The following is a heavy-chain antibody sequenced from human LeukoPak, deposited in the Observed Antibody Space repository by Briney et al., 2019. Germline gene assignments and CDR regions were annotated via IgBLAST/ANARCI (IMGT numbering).Heavy chain of an antibody. J-gene: IGHJ6*03. D-gene: IGHD3-10*01. CDR3: AKDTIPYGRSYYYMDV. V-gene: IGHV3-43*02. Sequence: PGGSLRLSCAASGFTFDDYAMHWVRHAPGKGLEWVSLISGDGGSTYYAGSVKGRFTVSRDNSKNCLYLHMSSLRTEDTALFYCAKDTIPYGRSYYYMDVWGKGTTVTVSS. CDR2: ISGDGGST. CDR1: GFTFDDYA.